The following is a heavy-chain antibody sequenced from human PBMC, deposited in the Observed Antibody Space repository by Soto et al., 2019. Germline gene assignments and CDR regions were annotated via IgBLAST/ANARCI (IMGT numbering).Heavy chain of an antibody. CDR3: ARRLRPGWFFVF. CDR1: GYSFTSYW. J-gene: IGHJ4*02. V-gene: IGHV5-51*01. CDR2: IYPGDSDT. D-gene: IGHD6-19*01. Sequence: GESLKISCKGSGYSFTSYWIGWVRQMPGKGLEWMGIIYPGDSDTRYSPSFQGQVAFSADKSISTAYLQWSGLKASDTAIYYCARRLRPGWFFVFWGQGTFVTVSS.